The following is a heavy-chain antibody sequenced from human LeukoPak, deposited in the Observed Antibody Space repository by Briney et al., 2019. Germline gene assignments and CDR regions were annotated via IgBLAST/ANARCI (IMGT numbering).Heavy chain of an antibody. CDR2: ISSSGGNT. V-gene: IGHV3-23*01. Sequence: GGTLRLSCAASGFTFSNYGMTWVRQTPGKGLEWVSSISSSGGNTYYADSVKGRFTISRDNSKSTLYVQMNSLRGEDTAVYYCAKDQWLVLDYWGQGTLVTVSS. J-gene: IGHJ4*02. CDR1: GFTFSNYG. D-gene: IGHD6-19*01. CDR3: AKDQWLVLDY.